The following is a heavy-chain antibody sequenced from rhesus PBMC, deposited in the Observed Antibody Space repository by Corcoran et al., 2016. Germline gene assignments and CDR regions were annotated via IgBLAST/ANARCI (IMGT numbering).Heavy chain of an antibody. Sequence: QVQLQESGPGVVKPSETLSLTCAVSGYSISSGYDWSWIRQPPGKGLEWIGYIYGSSGSTNYNPSLKNRVPISKDTSKNQFSLKLSSVTAVDTAVYYCAGTERLQYYYDSGYYPDYWGQGVLVTVSS. D-gene: IGHD3-28*01. CDR2: IYGSSGST. CDR1: GYSISSGYD. J-gene: IGHJ4*01. V-gene: IGHV4-76*01. CDR3: AGTERLQYYYDSGYYPDY.